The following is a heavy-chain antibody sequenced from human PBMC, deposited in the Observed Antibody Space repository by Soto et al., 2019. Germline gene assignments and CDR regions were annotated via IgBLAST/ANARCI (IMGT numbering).Heavy chain of an antibody. CDR2: ILYDGSNK. Sequence: VQLVESGGGVVQAGRSLRLSCAASGFTFSNYGIHWVRQTPGKGLEWVALILYDGSNKYYADSVKGRFTISRDNSKNTLYLQVSSLRAEDTAVYYCAKSRDAYNFYFYYGMDVWGQGTTVTVSS. CDR3: AKSRDAYNFYFYYGMDV. D-gene: IGHD2-2*01. J-gene: IGHJ6*02. V-gene: IGHV3-30*18. CDR1: GFTFSNYG.